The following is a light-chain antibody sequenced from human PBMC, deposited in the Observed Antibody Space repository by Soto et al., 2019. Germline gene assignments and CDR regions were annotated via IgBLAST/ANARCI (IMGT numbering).Light chain of an antibody. Sequence: DIEMTQSPSTLSASVGDRVTITCRASQSVSTQLAWYQQKPGKQPNLLIYDVSSLESGVPSRFSGGGSGTEFTLTISSLQPEDFAAYYCQQYNSYPRTLGQGTKVEIK. J-gene: IGKJ1*01. CDR3: QQYNSYPRT. V-gene: IGKV1-5*01. CDR2: DVS. CDR1: QSVSTQ.